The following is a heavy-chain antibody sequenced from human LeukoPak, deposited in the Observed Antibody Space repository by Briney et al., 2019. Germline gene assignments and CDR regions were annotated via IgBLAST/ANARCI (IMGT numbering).Heavy chain of an antibody. Sequence: SETLSLTCAVSGYSISSGYYWSWIRQPAGKGLEWIGRFYNSGSTNYNPSLKSRVTISVDTSKNQFSLKLSSVTAADTAVYYCASSGSGSYNPPFDYWGQGTLVTVSS. V-gene: IGHV4-38-2*01. J-gene: IGHJ4*02. CDR2: FYNSGST. D-gene: IGHD3-10*01. CDR3: ASSGSGSYNPPFDY. CDR1: GYSISSGYY.